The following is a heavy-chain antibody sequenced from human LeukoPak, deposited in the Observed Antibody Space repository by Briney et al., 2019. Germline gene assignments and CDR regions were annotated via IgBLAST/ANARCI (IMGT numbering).Heavy chain of an antibody. D-gene: IGHD6-19*01. CDR3: ATGVAGPLSNQGFDY. Sequence: GASVKVSCKASGYTFTSYGISWVRQAPGQGLEWMGWISAYNGNTNYAQKLQGRVTMTEDTSTDTAYMELSSLRSEDTAVYYCATGVAGPLSNQGFDYWGQGTLVTVSS. V-gene: IGHV1-18*01. J-gene: IGHJ4*02. CDR1: GYTFTSYG. CDR2: ISAYNGNT.